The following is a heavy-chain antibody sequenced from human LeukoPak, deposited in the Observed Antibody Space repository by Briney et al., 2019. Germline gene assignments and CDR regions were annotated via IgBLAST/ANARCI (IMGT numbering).Heavy chain of an antibody. CDR3: CGAIPYNWIDP. CDR2: IYYSGST. J-gene: IGHJ5*02. CDR1: GGSISSYY. Sequence: PSETLTLTCTVSGGSISSYYWTWIRQPPGKGLESMGYIYYSGSTNYNPSLMSRVTILVDTSKNQFSLKLSTVPAADAAAYYCCGAIPYNWIDPWGQGTLVTVSS. V-gene: IGHV4-59*01. D-gene: IGHD1-26*01.